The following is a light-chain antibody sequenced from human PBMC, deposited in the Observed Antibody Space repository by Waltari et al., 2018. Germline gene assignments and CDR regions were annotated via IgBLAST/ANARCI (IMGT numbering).Light chain of an antibody. J-gene: IGKJ4*01. CDR3: QQYNSYS. CDR2: KAS. CDR1: QSISSW. Sequence: DIQMTQSPSTRAASVGDRVTLPCQASQSISSWLAWYQQKPGKAPTLLIYKASSLESGVPSRFSGSGSGTEFTLTISSLQTDEFATYYCQQYNSYSFGGGTKVEIK. V-gene: IGKV1-5*03.